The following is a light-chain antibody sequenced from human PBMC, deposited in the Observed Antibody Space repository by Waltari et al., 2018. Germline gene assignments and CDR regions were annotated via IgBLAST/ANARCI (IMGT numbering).Light chain of an antibody. V-gene: IGKV3-15*01. J-gene: IGKJ4*01. Sequence: EVVMTQSPATLSVSPGERATLSCRASQSVSSFVAWYQQKPGQAPRLLIYGASTRATGIPARFRGSGSGTEFTLTISSLQSEDFAVYYCQQYNDWPPLTFGGGTKVEIK. CDR3: QQYNDWPPLT. CDR1: QSVSSF. CDR2: GAS.